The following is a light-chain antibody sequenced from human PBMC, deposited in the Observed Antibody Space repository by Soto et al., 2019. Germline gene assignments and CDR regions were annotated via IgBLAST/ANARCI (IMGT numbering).Light chain of an antibody. J-gene: IGKJ5*01. CDR3: QQRSDWPPT. V-gene: IGKV3-11*01. CDR2: DAS. Sequence: DNVLTQSPATLSLSPGDTATLSCRATQSLRNYFAWYQQKLGQAPTLLIYDASKRATGIPARFSGSGSGTDFTLTISSLEPEDFAVYFCQQRSDWPPTFGQGTRLEN. CDR1: QSLRNY.